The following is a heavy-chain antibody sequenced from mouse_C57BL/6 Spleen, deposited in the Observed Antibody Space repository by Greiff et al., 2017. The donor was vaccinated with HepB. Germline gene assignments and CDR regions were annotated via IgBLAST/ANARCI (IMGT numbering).Heavy chain of an antibody. D-gene: IGHD4-1*01. Sequence: QVQLKESGAELVKPGASVKLSCKASGYTFTSYWMQWVKQRPGQGLEWIGEIDPSDSYTNYNQKFKGKATLTVDTSSSTAYMQLSSLTSEDSAVYYCARRGGTNAMDYWGQGTSVTVSS. CDR3: ARRGGTNAMDY. CDR1: GYTFTSYW. CDR2: IDPSDSYT. J-gene: IGHJ4*01. V-gene: IGHV1-50*01.